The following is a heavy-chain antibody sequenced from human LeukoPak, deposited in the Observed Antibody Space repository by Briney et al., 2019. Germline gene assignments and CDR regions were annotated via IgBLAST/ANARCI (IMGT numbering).Heavy chain of an antibody. CDR1: GGTFSSYA. D-gene: IGHD6-13*01. CDR2: IIPIFGTA. Sequence: GSSVKVSCKASGGTFSSYAISWERQAPGQGLEWMGGIIPIFGTANYAQKFQGRVTITADESTSTAYMELSSLRSEDTAVYYCARDESIAAAGFDYWGQGTLVTVSS. CDR3: ARDESIAAAGFDY. V-gene: IGHV1-69*01. J-gene: IGHJ4*02.